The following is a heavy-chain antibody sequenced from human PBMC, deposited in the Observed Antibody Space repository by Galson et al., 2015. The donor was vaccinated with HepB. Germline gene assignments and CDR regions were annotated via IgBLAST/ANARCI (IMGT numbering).Heavy chain of an antibody. J-gene: IGHJ4*02. CDR1: RGTLSKSA. CDR3: ARVLYQYGSGTYHNARNPFDF. Sequence: SVKVSCKASRGTLSKSAISWVRQAPGQGLEWVGGIVPMFGITNYAQKLRDRVMITADKSISTTYLEWSSLKASDTATYYCARVLYQYGSGTYHNARNPFDFWGQGTLVTVSS. V-gene: IGHV1-69*10. CDR2: IVPMFGIT. D-gene: IGHD3-10*01.